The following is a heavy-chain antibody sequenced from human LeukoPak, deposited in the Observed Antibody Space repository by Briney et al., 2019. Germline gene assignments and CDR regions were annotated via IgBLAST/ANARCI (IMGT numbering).Heavy chain of an antibody. CDR3: ARDRGKAVAGTIDY. CDR1: GGSISSYY. CDR2: IYTSGST. D-gene: IGHD6-19*01. Sequence: SETLSLTCTVSGGSISSYYWSWIRQPAGKGLEWIGSIYTSGSTNYNPSLKSQGTMSVDTSKNQFSLKLSSVTASDTAVYYCARDRGKAVAGTIDYWGQGTLVTVSS. V-gene: IGHV4-4*07. J-gene: IGHJ4*02.